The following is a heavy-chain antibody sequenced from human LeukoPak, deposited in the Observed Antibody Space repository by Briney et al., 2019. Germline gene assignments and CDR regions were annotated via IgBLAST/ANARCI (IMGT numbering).Heavy chain of an antibody. CDR2: INHSRST. CDR1: GGSFSGYY. D-gene: IGHD3-10*01. V-gene: IGHV4-34*01. J-gene: IGHJ6*02. Sequence: SETLSLACAVYGGSFSGYYWSWIRQPPGKGLEWIGEINHSRSTNYNPSLKSRVTISVDTSKNQFSLKLSSVTAADTAVYYCARGLWPPDYYGMDVWGQGTTVTVSS. CDR3: ARGLWPPDYYGMDV.